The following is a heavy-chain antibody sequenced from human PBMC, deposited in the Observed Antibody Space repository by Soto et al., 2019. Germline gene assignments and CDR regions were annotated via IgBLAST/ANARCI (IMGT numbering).Heavy chain of an antibody. CDR1: GGSISGGSNH. J-gene: IGHJ4*02. D-gene: IGHD4-17*01. CDR2: IYYRENT. CDR3: ATHPPYGPLDH. V-gene: IGHV4-39*01. Sequence: PWGSRSLTGTVSGGSISGGSNHGGGIRQPPGKGLEWMGNIYYRENTYYNPSLKSRVTISVDTSKNQFSLRLTSVTAADTAVYYCATHPPYGPLDHWGQGTLVPVSS.